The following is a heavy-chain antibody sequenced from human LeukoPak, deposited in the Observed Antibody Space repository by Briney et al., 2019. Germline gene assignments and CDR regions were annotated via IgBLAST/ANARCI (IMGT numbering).Heavy chain of an antibody. CDR3: ARSYPFRTATTHYFDY. J-gene: IGHJ4*02. Sequence: SETLSLTCTVSDDSITIYYWTWIRQPPGKGLEWLGYIDHTGITNYNPSLNSRVTISRDTSKNHFSLELSSATAADTAVYYCARSYPFRTATTHYFDYWGQGTLVTVSS. CDR1: DDSITIYY. D-gene: IGHD1-26*01. V-gene: IGHV4-59*01. CDR2: IDHTGIT.